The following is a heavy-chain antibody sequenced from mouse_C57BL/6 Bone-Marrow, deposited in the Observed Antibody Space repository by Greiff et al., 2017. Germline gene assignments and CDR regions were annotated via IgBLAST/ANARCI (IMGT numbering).Heavy chain of an antibody. J-gene: IGHJ2*01. CDR1: GYTFTTYP. CDR2: FHPYNDDT. D-gene: IGHD2-4*01. Sequence: LQESGAELVKPGASVKMSCKASGYTFTTYPIEWMKQNHGKSLEWIGNFHPYNDDTKYNEKFKGKATLTVEKSSSTVYLELSRLTSDDSAVYYCASIYYDYDGGFDYWGQGTTLTVSS. V-gene: IGHV1-47*01. CDR3: ASIYYDYDGGFDY.